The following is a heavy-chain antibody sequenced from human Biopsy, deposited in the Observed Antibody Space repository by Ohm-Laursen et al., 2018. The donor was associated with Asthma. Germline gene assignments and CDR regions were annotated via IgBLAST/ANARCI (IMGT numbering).Heavy chain of an antibody. CDR3: ARAVDYSHYYGIDV. CDR2: ISVYNGNT. J-gene: IGHJ6*02. V-gene: IGHV1-18*01. Sequence: ASVKVSCKASDYIFPGYYISWVRQAPGQGLEWMGWISVYNGNTKVAQKLQDRVTMITDTSTSTAYMELRSLRSDDTAVYFCARAVDYSHYYGIDVWGQGTTVTVS. D-gene: IGHD3-10*01. CDR1: DYIFPGYY.